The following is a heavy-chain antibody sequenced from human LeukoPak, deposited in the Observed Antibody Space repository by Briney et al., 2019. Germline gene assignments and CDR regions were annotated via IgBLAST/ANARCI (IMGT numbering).Heavy chain of an antibody. CDR1: GFTFDDYA. D-gene: IGHD3-10*01. V-gene: IGHV3-23*01. CDR3: AKDYGSGTYPLDY. J-gene: IGHJ4*02. Sequence: GGSLRLSCAASGFTFDDYAMSWVRQAPGKGLEWVSAISGSGGSTYYADSVKGRFTISRDNSENTLYLQMNSLRAEDTAVFYCAKDYGSGTYPLDYWGQGTLVTVSS. CDR2: ISGSGGST.